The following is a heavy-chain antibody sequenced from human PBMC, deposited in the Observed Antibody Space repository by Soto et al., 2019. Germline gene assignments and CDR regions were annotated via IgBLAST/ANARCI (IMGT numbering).Heavy chain of an antibody. CDR2: INTNTGNP. Sequence: QVQLVQSGSELKKPGASVKVSCKASGYTFTSYAMNWVRQAPGQGLEWMGWINTNTGNPTYAQGFTGRFVFSLDTSVSTAYLQICSLKAEDTAVYYCARGVSHDYDFWSGSYTGYYYYYGMDVWGQGTTVTVSS. CDR1: GYTFTSYA. J-gene: IGHJ6*02. D-gene: IGHD3-3*01. CDR3: ARGVSHDYDFWSGSYTGYYYYYGMDV. V-gene: IGHV7-4-1*01.